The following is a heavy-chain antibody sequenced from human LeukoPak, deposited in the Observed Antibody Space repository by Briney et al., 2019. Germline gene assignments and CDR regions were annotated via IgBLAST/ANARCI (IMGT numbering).Heavy chain of an antibody. V-gene: IGHV3-43D*03. D-gene: IGHD3-22*01. J-gene: IGHJ4*02. CDR2: ISWDGGST. CDR3: AKDRDYYDSSGSLYFDC. Sequence: GGSLRLSCAASGFTFDDYAMHWVRQAPGKGLEWVSLISWDGGSTYYADSVKGRFTISRDNSKNSLYLQMNSLRAEDTALYYCAKDRDYYDSSGSLYFDCWGQGTLVTVSS. CDR1: GFTFDDYA.